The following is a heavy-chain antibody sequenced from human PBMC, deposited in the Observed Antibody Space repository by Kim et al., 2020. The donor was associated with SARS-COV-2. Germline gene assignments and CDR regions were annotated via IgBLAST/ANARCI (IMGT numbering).Heavy chain of an antibody. D-gene: IGHD3-3*01. CDR1: GFTFNSYS. CDR2: ISYDGSNK. V-gene: IGHV3-30*18. Sequence: GGSLRLSCAASGFTFNSYSMHWVRQAPGKGLEWVAVISYDGSNKYYGNSVKGRFTISRDNSKNTLYLQMNSLRAEDTAVYYCAKDSDSDFWSGYYYHWGQGTLVTVSS. J-gene: IGHJ4*02. CDR3: AKDSDSDFWSGYYYH.